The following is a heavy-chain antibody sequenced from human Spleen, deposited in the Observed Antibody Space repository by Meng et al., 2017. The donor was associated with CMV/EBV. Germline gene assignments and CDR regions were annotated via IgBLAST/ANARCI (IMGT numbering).Heavy chain of an antibody. Sequence: SETLSLTCTVSGGSISSYYWSWIRQPPGKGLEWIGYIYYSGSTNYNPSLKSRVTISVDTSKNQFSLKLSSVTAADTAVYYCARVRTGTILNWGQGTLVTVSS. J-gene: IGHJ4*02. CDR1: GGSISSYY. CDR2: IYYSGST. D-gene: IGHD1-7*01. V-gene: IGHV4-59*12. CDR3: ARVRTGTILN.